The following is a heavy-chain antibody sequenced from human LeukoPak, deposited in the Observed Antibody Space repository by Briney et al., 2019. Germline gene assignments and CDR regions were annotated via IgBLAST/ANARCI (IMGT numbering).Heavy chain of an antibody. CDR2: ISYDGSNK. CDR1: GFTFSSYG. CDR3: AKDLVSGLPVLSYYYGMDV. J-gene: IGHJ6*02. D-gene: IGHD4-11*01. V-gene: IGHV3-30*18. Sequence: GRSLRLSCAASGFTFSSYGMHWVRQAPGKGLEWVAVISYDGSNKYYADSVKGRFTISRDNSKNTLYLQMNSLRAEDTAVYYCAKDLVSGLPVLSYYYGMDVWGQGTTVTVSS.